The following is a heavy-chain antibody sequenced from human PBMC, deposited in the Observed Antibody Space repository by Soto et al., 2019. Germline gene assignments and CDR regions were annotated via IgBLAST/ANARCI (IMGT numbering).Heavy chain of an antibody. V-gene: IGHV1-18*04. CDR1: GYTFTSYG. CDR3: ARVRYYYDSSGYRRGPDY. J-gene: IGHJ4*02. D-gene: IGHD3-22*01. Sequence: ASVQVSCKASGYTFTSYGISWVGQAPGQGLSRMGGISASHGNPNYAQKLKGRVTMTTDTSTSTAYMELRSLRSDDTAVYYCARVRYYYDSSGYRRGPDYWGQGTLVTASS. CDR2: ISASHGNP.